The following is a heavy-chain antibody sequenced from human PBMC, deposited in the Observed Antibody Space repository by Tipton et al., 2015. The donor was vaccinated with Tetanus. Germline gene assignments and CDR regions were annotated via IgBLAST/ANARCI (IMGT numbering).Heavy chain of an antibody. J-gene: IGHJ5*02. Sequence: LRLSCTVSGGPIISGTPYWGWIRQLPGKGLEWIGQIYYSGTTYYNSPLQRRVTISLDSSKNQVSLKMTSATAADTAVYYCARQADNWFDPWGQGTLVVVSS. CDR1: GGPIISGTPY. CDR2: IYYSGTT. V-gene: IGHV4-39*01. CDR3: ARQADNWFDP.